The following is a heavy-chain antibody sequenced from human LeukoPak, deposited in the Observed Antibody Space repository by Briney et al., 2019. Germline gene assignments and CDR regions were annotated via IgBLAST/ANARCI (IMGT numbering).Heavy chain of an antibody. J-gene: IGHJ4*02. CDR3: AREGDYGVLDY. CDR2: IYHSGST. D-gene: IGHD4-17*01. Sequence: PSETLSLTCAVSGGSISSGGYSWSWIRQPPGKGLEWIGYIYHSGSTYYNPSLKSRVTISVDRSKNQFSLKLSSVTAADTAVYYCAREGDYGVLDYWGQGTLVTVSS. V-gene: IGHV4-30-2*01. CDR1: GGSISSGGYS.